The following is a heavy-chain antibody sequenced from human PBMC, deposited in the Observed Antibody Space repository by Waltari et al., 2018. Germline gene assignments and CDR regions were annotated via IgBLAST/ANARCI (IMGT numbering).Heavy chain of an antibody. D-gene: IGHD6-25*01. CDR3: VRTWGYSGYVF. CDR1: APRTTYP. Sequence: QFRLVHSEPALTRPWASVRISCKLSAPRTTYPINWVRQAPGQGLVWVGSIDPTTGHPTYARDFAGRFALSTDASVATSYLVISDLQTADTALYYCVRTWGYSGYVFWGQGTLITVSS. V-gene: IGHV7-4-1*02. J-gene: IGHJ4*02. CDR2: IDPTTGHP.